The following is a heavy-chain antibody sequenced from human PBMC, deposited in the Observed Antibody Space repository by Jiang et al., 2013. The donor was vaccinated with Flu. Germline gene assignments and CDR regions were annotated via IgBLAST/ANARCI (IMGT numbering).Heavy chain of an antibody. CDR2: FGTA. CDR3: ARNRDYYGMDV. D-gene: IGHD1-14*01. J-gene: IGHJ6*02. Sequence: FGTATTHRSSRARVTITADKSTSTAYMELSSLRSEDTAVYYCARNRDYYGMDVWGQGTTVTVSS. V-gene: IGHV1-69*06.